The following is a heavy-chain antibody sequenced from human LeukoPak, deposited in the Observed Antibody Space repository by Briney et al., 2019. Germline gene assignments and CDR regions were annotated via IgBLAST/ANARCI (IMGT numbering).Heavy chain of an antibody. D-gene: IGHD2/OR15-2a*01. Sequence: GGSLRLSCAASGFTFSGYGMHWVRLAPGKGLEWVAVISYDGSQKHYADSVQGRFTISRDNSRNTVYLQMNSLRAEDTAFYYCARDSIVNGALDIWGQGTMVTVSS. CDR2: ISYDGSQK. V-gene: IGHV3-30*03. J-gene: IGHJ3*02. CDR1: GFTFSGYG. CDR3: ARDSIVNGALDI.